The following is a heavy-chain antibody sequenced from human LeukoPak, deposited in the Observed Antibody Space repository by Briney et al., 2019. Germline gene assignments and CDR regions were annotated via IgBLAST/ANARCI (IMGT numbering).Heavy chain of an antibody. D-gene: IGHD3-22*01. CDR2: IYSGGST. Sequence: GGSLRLSCAASGFIFSSYAMSWVRQAPGKGLEWVSVIYSGGSTYYADSVKGRFTISRDNSENKMYLQMNSLRAEDTAVYYCARAQYYYDSSGYYYPYYFDYWGQGTLVTVSS. J-gene: IGHJ4*02. V-gene: IGHV3-53*01. CDR1: GFIFSSYA. CDR3: ARAQYYYDSSGYYYPYYFDY.